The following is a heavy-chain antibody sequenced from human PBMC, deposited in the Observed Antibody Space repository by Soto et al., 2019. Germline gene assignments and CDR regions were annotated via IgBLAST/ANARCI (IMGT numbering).Heavy chain of an antibody. Sequence: QLQLQELGPGLVKPSETLSLTCTVSGGSISSSSYYWGWIRQPPGKGLEWIGSIYYSGSTYYNPSLKSRVTISVDTSKSQFSLKLTSVTAADTAVYYCASPKIAFYNWFDPWGQGTLVTVSS. J-gene: IGHJ5*02. CDR2: IYYSGST. CDR1: GGSISSSSYY. V-gene: IGHV4-39*01. D-gene: IGHD3-3*02. CDR3: ASPKIAFYNWFDP.